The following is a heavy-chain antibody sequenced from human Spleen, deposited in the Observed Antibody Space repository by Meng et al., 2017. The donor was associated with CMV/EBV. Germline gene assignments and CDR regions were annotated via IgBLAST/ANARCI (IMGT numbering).Heavy chain of an antibody. CDR1: GYTFTSYD. Sequence: ASVKVSCKASGYTFTSYDINWVRQATGQGLEWMGWMNPNSGNTGYAQKFQGRVTMTRNTSISTAYMELSSLRSEDTAVYYCARVERFLEWLLSIGGMGIGMDVWGQGTTVTVSS. J-gene: IGHJ6*02. CDR2: MNPNSGNT. D-gene: IGHD3-3*01. CDR3: ARVERFLEWLLSIGGMGIGMDV. V-gene: IGHV1-8*01.